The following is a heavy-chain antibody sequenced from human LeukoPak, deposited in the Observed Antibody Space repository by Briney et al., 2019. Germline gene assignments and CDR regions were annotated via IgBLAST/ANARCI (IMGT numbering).Heavy chain of an antibody. CDR1: GFTFSSCA. V-gene: IGHV3-21*01. CDR2: ISSSSSYI. CDR3: ARDHMDYYGSGSYYIDY. Sequence: PGGSLRLSCAASGFTFSSCAMNWVRQAPGKGLEWVSSISSSSSYIYYADSVKGRFTISRDNAKDSLYLKMNSLRAEDTAVYYCARDHMDYYGSGSYYIDYWGQGTLVTVSS. D-gene: IGHD3-10*01. J-gene: IGHJ4*02.